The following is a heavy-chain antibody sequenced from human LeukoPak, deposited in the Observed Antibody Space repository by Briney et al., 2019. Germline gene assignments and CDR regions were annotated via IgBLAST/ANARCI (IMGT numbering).Heavy chain of an antibody. Sequence: SETLSLTCTVSGGSISSYYWSWIRQPPGKGLEWIGYIYYSGSTNYNPSLKSRVTISVDTSKNQFSLKLSSVTAADTAVYYCASRVEYYYGSGSPFDYWGQGTLVTVSS. D-gene: IGHD3-10*01. CDR2: IYYSGST. CDR1: GGSISSYY. V-gene: IGHV4-59*12. J-gene: IGHJ4*02. CDR3: ASRVEYYYGSGSPFDY.